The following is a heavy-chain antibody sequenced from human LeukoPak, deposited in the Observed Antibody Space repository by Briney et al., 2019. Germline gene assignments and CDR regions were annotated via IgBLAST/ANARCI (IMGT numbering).Heavy chain of an antibody. V-gene: IGHV4-30-2*01. D-gene: IGHD3-10*01. CDR2: IYHSGST. Sequence: SQTLSLTCAVSGGSISSGGYSWSWLRQPPGKGLEWIGYIYHSGSTYYNPSLKSRVTISVDRSKNQFSLKLSSVTAADTAVYYCARVSEGSHLPWGQGTLVTVSS. J-gene: IGHJ5*02. CDR3: ARVSEGSHLP. CDR1: GGSISSGGYS.